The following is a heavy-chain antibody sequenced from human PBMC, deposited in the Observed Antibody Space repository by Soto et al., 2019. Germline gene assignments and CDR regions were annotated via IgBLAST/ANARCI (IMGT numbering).Heavy chain of an antibody. Sequence: PSETLSLTCTVSSGAISNKIHYWGWIRQPPGKGLEWIGSIYYSGSTYYNPSLTSRITMSVDTSKNQFSLKLSSLTSAATAVSSCSCHPRCPRTSCLGYAYYFDYWGQGTLVTVSS. CDR2: IYYSGST. J-gene: IGHJ4*02. CDR3: SCHPRCPRTSCLGYAYYFDY. D-gene: IGHD5-18*01. V-gene: IGHV4-39*07. CDR1: SGAISNKIHY.